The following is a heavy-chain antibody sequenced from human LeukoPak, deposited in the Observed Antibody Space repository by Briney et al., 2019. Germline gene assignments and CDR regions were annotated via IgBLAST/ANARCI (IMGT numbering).Heavy chain of an antibody. CDR3: ARVRCSGGSCYFGMDV. CDR2: IYYSGST. D-gene: IGHD2-15*01. J-gene: IGHJ6*02. V-gene: IGHV4-59*11. Sequence: SETLSLTCTVSGGSISSHYCSWIRQPPGKGLEWIGYIYYSGSTNYNPSLKSRATISVDTSKNQFSLKLSSVTAADTAVYYCARVRCSGGSCYFGMDVWGQGTTVTVSS. CDR1: GGSISSHY.